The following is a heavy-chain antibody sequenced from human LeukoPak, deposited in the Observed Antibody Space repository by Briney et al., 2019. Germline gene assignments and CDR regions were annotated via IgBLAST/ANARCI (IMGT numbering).Heavy chain of an antibody. CDR3: ARATWASSYYYGMDV. V-gene: IGHV3-33*01. CDR1: GFTFSSYG. D-gene: IGHD2/OR15-2a*01. CDR2: IWYGGSNK. J-gene: IGHJ6*02. Sequence: PGGSLRLSCAASGFTFSSYGMHWVRQAPGKGLEWVAVIWYGGSNKYYADSVKGRFTISRDNSKNTLYLQMNGLRAEDTAVYYCARATWASSYYYGMDVWGQGTTVTVSS.